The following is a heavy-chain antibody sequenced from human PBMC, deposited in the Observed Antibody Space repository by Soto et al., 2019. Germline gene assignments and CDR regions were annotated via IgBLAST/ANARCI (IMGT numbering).Heavy chain of an antibody. Sequence: ASVKVSCKASGGTFNSYAISWVRQAPGQGLEWMGGIIPIFGTANYAQKFQGRVTITADESTSTAYMELSSLRSEDTAVYYCARGWSYDILTGYSYWGQGTLVTVS. CDR1: GGTFNSYA. CDR3: ARGWSYDILTGYSY. V-gene: IGHV1-69*13. D-gene: IGHD3-9*01. J-gene: IGHJ4*02. CDR2: IIPIFGTA.